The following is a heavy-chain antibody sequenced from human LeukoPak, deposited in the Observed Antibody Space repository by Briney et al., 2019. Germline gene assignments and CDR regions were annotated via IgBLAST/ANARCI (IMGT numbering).Heavy chain of an antibody. Sequence: SETLSLTCTVSGVSVSNSNSYWGWIRQPPGKGLEWIGTISYSGYTLYNPSLKSRVTISVDTSKNQFSLKLSSVTAADTAVYYCARGITIFGVVIKSHAFDIWGQGTMVTVSS. V-gene: IGHV4-39*07. CDR1: GVSVSNSNSY. J-gene: IGHJ3*02. CDR2: ISYSGYT. D-gene: IGHD3-3*01. CDR3: ARGITIFGVVIKSHAFDI.